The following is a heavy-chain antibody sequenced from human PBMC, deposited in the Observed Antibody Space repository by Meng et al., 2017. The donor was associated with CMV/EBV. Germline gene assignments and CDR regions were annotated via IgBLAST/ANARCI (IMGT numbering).Heavy chain of an antibody. V-gene: IGHV4-30-4*08. J-gene: IGHJ4*02. CDR3: ARGTEDYDFWLDY. D-gene: IGHD3-3*01. CDR2: IYYSGST. CDR1: GGSISSGDYY. Sequence: LRLSCTVSGGSISSGDYYWSWIRQPPGKGLEWIGYIYYSGSTYYNPSLKSRVTISVDTSKNQFSLKLSSVTAADTAVYYCARGTEDYDFWLDYWGQGTLVTVSS.